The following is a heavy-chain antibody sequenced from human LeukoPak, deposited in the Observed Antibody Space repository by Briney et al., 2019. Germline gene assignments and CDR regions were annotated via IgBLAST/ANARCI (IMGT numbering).Heavy chain of an antibody. CDR1: GNYW. CDR2: INSNGSWT. J-gene: IGHJ4*02. V-gene: IGHV3-74*01. Sequence: GGSLRLSCAASGNYWMHWVRQAPGQGLVWVSHINSNGSWTSYADSVKGRFTISKDNAKNTVYLQMNSLRAEDTAVYYCVSFYETYWGRGTLVTVSS. D-gene: IGHD2/OR15-2a*01. CDR3: VSFYETY.